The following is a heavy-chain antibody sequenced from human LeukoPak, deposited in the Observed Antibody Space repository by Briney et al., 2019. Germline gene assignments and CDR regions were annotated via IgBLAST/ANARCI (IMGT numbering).Heavy chain of an antibody. CDR3: ARLDDSSGYSFDY. CDR1: GFTFSSYW. Sequence: GGSLRLSCAASGFTFSSYWMHWVRQAPGKGLEWVSLIRGEGSSTSYADSVKGRFTISRDNAKNTLYLQMNSLRAEDTAVYYCARLDDSSGYSFDYWGQGTLVTVSS. D-gene: IGHD3-22*01. V-gene: IGHV3-74*01. CDR2: IRGEGSST. J-gene: IGHJ4*02.